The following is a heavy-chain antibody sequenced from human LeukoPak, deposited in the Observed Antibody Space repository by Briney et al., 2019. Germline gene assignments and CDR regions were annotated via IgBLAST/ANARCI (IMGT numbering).Heavy chain of an antibody. D-gene: IGHD3-10*01. J-gene: IGHJ6*03. V-gene: IGHV3-23*01. Sequence: PTGGSLRLPCAAFGFTFSSYAMNWVRQAPGKGLEWVSVISGSGGSTYYADTVRGRFTISRDNSKNTLYLQMNSLRAEDTAVYYCARSLRVRGVPDYMDVWGKGTTVTISS. CDR2: ISGSGGST. CDR1: GFTFSSYA. CDR3: ARSLRVRGVPDYMDV.